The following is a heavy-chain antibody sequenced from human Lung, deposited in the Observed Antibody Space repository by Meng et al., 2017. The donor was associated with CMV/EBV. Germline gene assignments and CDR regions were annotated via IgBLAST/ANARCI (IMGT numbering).Heavy chain of an antibody. CDR2: INPRSGDS. J-gene: IGHJ5*02. D-gene: IGHD3-22*01. V-gene: IGHV1-2*02. CDR1: GYTFGDYF. CDR3: ARNNYYYDSSGPFGL. Sequence: GYTFGDYFIHWVRQAPGQGLEWMGWINPRSGDSKYAQKFQGRVNMKRDTAISATYMEVRRLTYDDTAVYYCARNNYYYDSSGPFGLWGQGALVTVSS.